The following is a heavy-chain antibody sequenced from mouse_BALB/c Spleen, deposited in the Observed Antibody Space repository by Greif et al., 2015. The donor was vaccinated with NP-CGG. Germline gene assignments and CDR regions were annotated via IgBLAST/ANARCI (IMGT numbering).Heavy chain of an antibody. J-gene: IGHJ4*01. CDR3: TRWLLNYYAMDY. CDR1: GYTFTSYW. CDR2: IYPSDSYT. D-gene: IGHD2-3*01. V-gene: IGHV1-69*02. Sequence: QVQLQQSGAELVRPGASVKLSCKASGYTFTSYWINWVKQRPGQGLEWIGNIYPSDSYTNYNQKFKDKATLTVDKSSSTAYMQLSSPTSEDSAVYYCTRWLLNYYAMDYWGQGTSVTVSS.